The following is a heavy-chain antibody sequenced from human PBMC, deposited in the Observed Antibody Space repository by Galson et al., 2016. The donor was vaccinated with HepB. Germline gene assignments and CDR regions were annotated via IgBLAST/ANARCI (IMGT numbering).Heavy chain of an antibody. CDR2: ISWNSGQI. J-gene: IGHJ4*02. D-gene: IGHD1-26*01. CDR3: AKTSGSDYQRFDH. V-gene: IGHV3-9*01. CDR1: GFTFGDYA. Sequence: SLRLSCATSGFTFGDYAMHWVRQTPVKGLEWVSGISWNSGQIGYADSVKGRFTISRDNTKNSLYLQVDSLRPDDTALYYCAKTSGSDYQRFDHWGQGTPVTVAS.